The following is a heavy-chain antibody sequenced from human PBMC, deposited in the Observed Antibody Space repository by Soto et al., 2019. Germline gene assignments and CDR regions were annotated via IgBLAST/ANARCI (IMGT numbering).Heavy chain of an antibody. Sequence: PSETLSLTCSVSNVSISSSYWNWLRQAPGKGLEWIGFVYYTGTIKYNPSLKSRVTISVDTSRNEFSLRLTSVTTADTAFYFCARDFAGRGPFDPWGPGTLVTVSS. CDR3: ARDFAGRGPFDP. J-gene: IGHJ5*01. CDR2: VYYTGTI. CDR1: NVSISSSY. D-gene: IGHD1-26*01. V-gene: IGHV4-59*01.